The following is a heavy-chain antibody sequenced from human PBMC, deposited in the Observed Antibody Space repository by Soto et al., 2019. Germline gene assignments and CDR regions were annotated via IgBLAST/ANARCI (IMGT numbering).Heavy chain of an antibody. J-gene: IGHJ6*02. CDR3: ARDSVRDYLYYYYGMDV. CDR2: IGTSSSYI. CDR1: GFTFSSYT. V-gene: IGHV3-21*01. Sequence: EVQLVESGGGLVKPGGSLRLSCAASGFTFSSYTMNWVRQAPGRGLEWVSSIGTSSSYIYYADSVKGRFTISRDNAKNSLFLQINSLRADDTAVYYCARDSVRDYLYYYYGMDVWGQGTTVTVSS. D-gene: IGHD4-17*01.